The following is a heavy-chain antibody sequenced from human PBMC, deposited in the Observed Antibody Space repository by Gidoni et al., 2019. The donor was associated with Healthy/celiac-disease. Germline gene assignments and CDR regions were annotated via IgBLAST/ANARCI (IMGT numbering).Heavy chain of an antibody. CDR2: IYHSGST. D-gene: IGHD2-21*02. J-gene: IGHJ4*02. CDR1: VGSISSGGYS. V-gene: IGHV4-30-2*01. Sequence: QLQLQESGSGLVNPSQTLSLTCAVSVGSISSGGYSWSWIRQPPGKGLEWIGYIYHSGSTYYNPSLKSRVTISVDRSKNQFSLKLSSVTAADTAVYYCARDRGEGGNSWYYFDYWGQGTLVTVSS. CDR3: ARDRGEGGNSWYYFDY.